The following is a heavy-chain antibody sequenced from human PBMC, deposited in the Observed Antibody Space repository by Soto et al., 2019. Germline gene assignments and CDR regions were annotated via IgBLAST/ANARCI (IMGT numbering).Heavy chain of an antibody. V-gene: IGHV4-34*01. CDR3: SRGGDAYKAGKY. Sequence: SETLSLTCAVLGGSLSGYYWTWIRRPPGKGLEWIGEIHHSGSINYNSSLKSRVTISADTSKNQFFLKLSSVTAADTAVYYCSRGGDAYKAGKYWGQGTLVTVSS. D-gene: IGHD1-1*01. CDR1: GGSLSGYY. J-gene: IGHJ4*02. CDR2: IHHSGSI.